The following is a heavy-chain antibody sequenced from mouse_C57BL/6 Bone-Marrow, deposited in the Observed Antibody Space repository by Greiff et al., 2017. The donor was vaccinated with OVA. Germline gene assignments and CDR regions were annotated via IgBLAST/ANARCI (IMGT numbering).Heavy chain of an antibody. V-gene: IGHV14-2*01. Sequence: EVQLQQSGAELVKPGASVKLSCTASGFNIKDYYMHWVKQRTEQGLEWIGRIDPEDGETKYAPQFQGKATITADTSSNTAYLQLSSLTSEDTAVYYGARGGTTVVDHWYFDVWGTGTTVTVSS. D-gene: IGHD1-1*01. CDR3: ARGGTTVVDHWYFDV. J-gene: IGHJ1*03. CDR2: IDPEDGET. CDR1: GFNIKDYY.